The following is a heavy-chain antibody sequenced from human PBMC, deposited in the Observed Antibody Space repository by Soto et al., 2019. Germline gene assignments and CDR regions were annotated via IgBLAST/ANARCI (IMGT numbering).Heavy chain of an antibody. D-gene: IGHD5-18*01. J-gene: IGHJ6*02. CDR2: IDPSDSYT. CDR1: GYTFTSYY. Sequence: DVQLVPSGAEVKKPGESLGISCEGSGYTFTSYYITWARQLPGKGLEWMGRIDPSDSYTTYNPSFQGHVTISADKSIRTAYLEWSSLEASDSAMYYCARGDTAVGRKGVDVWGQGTPVTVSS. CDR3: ARGDTAVGRKGVDV. V-gene: IGHV5-10-1*03.